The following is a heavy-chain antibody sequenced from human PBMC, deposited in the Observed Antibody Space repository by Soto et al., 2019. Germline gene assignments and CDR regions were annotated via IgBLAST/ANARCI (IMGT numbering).Heavy chain of an antibody. CDR2: ICSGGGT. CDR1: GFTFSSNF. J-gene: IGHJ4*02. CDR3: AKGVITIFGVVIFDY. V-gene: IGHV3-53*01. D-gene: IGHD3-3*01. Sequence: HPGGSLRLSCAASGFTFSSNFMSWVRQTPEKGLEWVSIICSGGGTYYADSVKGRFTISRDNSKNTLYLQMNSLRAEDTAVYYCAKGVITIFGVVIFDYWGQGTLVTVSS.